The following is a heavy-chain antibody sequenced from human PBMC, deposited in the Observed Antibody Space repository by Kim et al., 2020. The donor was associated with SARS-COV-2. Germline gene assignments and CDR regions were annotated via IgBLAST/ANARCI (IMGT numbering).Heavy chain of an antibody. J-gene: IGHJ4*02. V-gene: IGHV3-7*03. CDR1: GFTFSTYW. CDR3: TRSISH. D-gene: IGHD3-10*01. CDR2: VTQDGREK. Sequence: GGSLRLSCAASGFTFSTYWMTWVRQAPGKGLEWVATVTQDGREKYYVDSVKGRFTISRDNAKNLMYLQMTSLRAEDTAAYYCTRSISHWGQGTLVTVSS.